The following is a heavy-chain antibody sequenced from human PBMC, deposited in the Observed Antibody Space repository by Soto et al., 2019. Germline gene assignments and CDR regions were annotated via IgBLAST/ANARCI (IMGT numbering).Heavy chain of an antibody. CDR3: ARGGYGDY. CDR2: ISAHNGNT. J-gene: IGHJ4*02. Sequence: QVHLVQSGAEVKKPGASVKVSCQGSGYAFTTYGITWVRQAPGQGLEWMGWISAHNGNTNYAQKLQGRVTVTRDTSTSTAYREMRSLRYDDTAVYYCARGGYGDYWGQGALVTVSS. CDR1: GYAFTTYG. V-gene: IGHV1-18*01. D-gene: IGHD1-1*01.